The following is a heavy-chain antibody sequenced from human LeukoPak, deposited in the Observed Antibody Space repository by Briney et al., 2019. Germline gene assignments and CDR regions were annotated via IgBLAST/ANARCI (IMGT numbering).Heavy chain of an antibody. Sequence: GGSLRLSCAASGFTFSSYAMSWVRQAPGKGLEWLGFIRSKTYGGTTEYAASVKGRFTISRDDSKSIAYLQMNSLKTEDTAVYYCTRDGGVGYWGQGTLVTVSS. CDR1: GFTFSSYA. D-gene: IGHD3-3*01. V-gene: IGHV3-49*04. CDR2: IRSKTYGGTT. J-gene: IGHJ4*02. CDR3: TRDGGVGY.